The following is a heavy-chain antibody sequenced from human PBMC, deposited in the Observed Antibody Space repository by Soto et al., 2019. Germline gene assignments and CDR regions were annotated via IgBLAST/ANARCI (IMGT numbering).Heavy chain of an antibody. D-gene: IGHD6-13*01. CDR1: GGSISSSSYY. V-gene: IGHV4-39*01. Sequence: SETLSLTCTVSGGSISSSSYYWGWIRQPPGKGLEWIGSIYYSGSTYYNPSLKSRVTISVDTSKNQFSLKLSSVTAADTAVYYCARHHMGWQPVVIGVSSWFDPWGQGTLVTVSS. CDR2: IYYSGST. CDR3: ARHHMGWQPVVIGVSSWFDP. J-gene: IGHJ5*02.